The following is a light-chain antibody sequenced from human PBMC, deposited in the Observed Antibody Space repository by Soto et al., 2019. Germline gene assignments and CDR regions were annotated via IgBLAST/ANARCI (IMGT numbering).Light chain of an antibody. CDR1: SSDVGSYNP. V-gene: IGLV2-14*02. CDR3: SSYTSSSTYV. J-gene: IGLJ1*01. Sequence: QSALTQPASVSGSPGQSITISCTGTSSDVGSYNPVSWYQQHPGKAPKLMIYEGSKRPSGVSNRFSGSKSGNTASLTISGLQAEDEADYYCSSYTSSSTYVFGTGTQLTVL. CDR2: EGS.